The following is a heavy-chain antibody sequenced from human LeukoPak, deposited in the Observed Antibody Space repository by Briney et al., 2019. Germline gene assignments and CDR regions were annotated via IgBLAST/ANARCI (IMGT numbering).Heavy chain of an antibody. J-gene: IGHJ4*02. V-gene: IGHV4-4*02. D-gene: IGHD2-15*01. CDR3: ARGGWWKFDY. CDR1: GDSVSTNYW. CDR2: IHHRGGT. Sequence: PSGTLSLTCAVSGDSVSTNYWWTWVRQSPGKGLEWIEEIHHRGGTNYNPSLKSRVTISVDKSKNQFSLNLNSVTAADTAVYYCARGGWWKFDYWGQGTLVTVSS.